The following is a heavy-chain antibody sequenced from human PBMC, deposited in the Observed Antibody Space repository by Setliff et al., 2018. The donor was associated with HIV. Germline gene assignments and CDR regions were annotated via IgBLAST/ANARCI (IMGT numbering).Heavy chain of an antibody. CDR1: GGTFSSYA. J-gene: IGHJ3*02. Sequence: SVKVSCKASGGTFSSYAISWVRQAPGQGLEWMGGIIPILGIANYAQKFQGRVTITAYESTSTAYMELSSLRSEDTAVYFCARTKTDAFDIWGQGTMVTVSS. CDR3: ARTKTDAFDI. CDR2: IIPILGIA. V-gene: IGHV1-69*10.